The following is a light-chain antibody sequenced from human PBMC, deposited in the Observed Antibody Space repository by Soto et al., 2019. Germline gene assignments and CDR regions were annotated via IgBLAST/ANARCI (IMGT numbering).Light chain of an antibody. Sequence: DIQMTQSPSSLSASVGDRVTITCRTSQSIRDYLNWYQQKPGQAPNLLIYGASILESGVPSRFSGSGFGTDFTLTITQLQPEDFASYYCQQSYSTPWTFGQGTRVEIQ. V-gene: IGKV1-39*01. CDR3: QQSYSTPWT. CDR1: QSIRDY. CDR2: GAS. J-gene: IGKJ1*01.